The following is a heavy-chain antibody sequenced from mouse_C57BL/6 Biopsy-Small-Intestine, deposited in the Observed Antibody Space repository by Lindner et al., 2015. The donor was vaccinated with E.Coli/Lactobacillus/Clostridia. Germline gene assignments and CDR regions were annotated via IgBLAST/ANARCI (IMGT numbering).Heavy chain of an antibody. V-gene: IGHV1-82*01. CDR3: ARRSTTGFAY. CDR1: GYAFSNSW. Sequence: VQLQESGPELVKPGASVKISCKASGYAFSNSWMNWVKQRPGKGLEWIGRIYPGDGDTNYNGKFKGKATLTADKSSSTAYMQLSSLTSEDSAVYFCARRSTTGFAYWGQGTLVTVSA. D-gene: IGHD1-1*01. CDR2: IYPGDGDT. J-gene: IGHJ3*01.